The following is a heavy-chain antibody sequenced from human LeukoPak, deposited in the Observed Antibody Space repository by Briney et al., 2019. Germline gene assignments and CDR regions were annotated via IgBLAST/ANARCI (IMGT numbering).Heavy chain of an antibody. CDR2: ISHIGST. J-gene: IGHJ3*02. D-gene: IGHD1-14*01. CDR3: ARDRISINALDM. V-gene: IGHV4-59*11. Sequence: SETLSLTCTVSGASISGHYLTWIRQPPGKRLEWIGYISHIGSTNYNPSLKSRVTISVDTSKNQFSLKLTSVTAADTAVYYCARDRISINALDMWGQGTMVTVSS. CDR1: GASISGHY.